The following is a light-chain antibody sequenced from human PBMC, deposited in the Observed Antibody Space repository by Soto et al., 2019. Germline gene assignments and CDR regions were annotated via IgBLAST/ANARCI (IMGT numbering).Light chain of an antibody. V-gene: IGKV4-1*01. CDR2: WAS. CDR3: QQYYSTPRT. J-gene: IGKJ2*01. Sequence: DIVMTQSPDSLAVSLGERATINCKSSQSVLYSSDNKNYLAWYQQKSGQPPKLLIYWASTRESGVPDRFSGSGSGTDFTLTISSLQAEDVAVYYCQQYYSTPRTLGQGTKLEIK. CDR1: QSVLYSSDNKNY.